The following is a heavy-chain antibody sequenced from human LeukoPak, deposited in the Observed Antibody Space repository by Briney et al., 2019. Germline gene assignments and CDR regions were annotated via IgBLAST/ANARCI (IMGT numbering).Heavy chain of an antibody. CDR2: INHSGST. CDR3: ARGQLWLSDWFDP. V-gene: IGHV4-34*01. D-gene: IGHD5-18*01. CDR1: GGSFSGYY. Sequence: SETLSLTWAVYGGSFSGYYWSWIRQPPGKGLEWIGEINHSGSTNYNPSLKSRVTISVDTSKNQFSLKLSSVTAADTAVYYCARGQLWLSDWFDPWGQGTLVTVSS. J-gene: IGHJ5*02.